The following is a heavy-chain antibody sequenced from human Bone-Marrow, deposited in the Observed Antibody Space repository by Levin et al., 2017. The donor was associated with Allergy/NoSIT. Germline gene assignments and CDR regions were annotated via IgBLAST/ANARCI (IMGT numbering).Heavy chain of an antibody. CDR1: GGSVGSSFYY. J-gene: IGHJ5*02. Sequence: GSLRLSCTVSGGSVGSSFYYWSWIRLPPGKAMEWIGYIYYNGNTDCNPSLKSRLTISIDTSKNQFSLILTSVTAADTALYYCARGHGWLDPWGQGTLVTVSS. CDR2: IYYNGNT. V-gene: IGHV4-61*01. CDR3: ARGHGWLDP.